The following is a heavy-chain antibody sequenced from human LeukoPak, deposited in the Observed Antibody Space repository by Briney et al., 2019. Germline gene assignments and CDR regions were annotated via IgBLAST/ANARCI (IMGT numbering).Heavy chain of an antibody. J-gene: IGHJ5*02. CDR3: ARVPSRGDKFDP. D-gene: IGHD4-23*01. V-gene: IGHV1-8*01. CDR1: GYTLTSYD. Sequence: GASVKVSCKASGYTLTSYDINWVRQAPGQGLEWMGWMNPNSGNTGYAQKFQGRVTMTRNTSINTAYMELSSLRSDDTAVYYCARVPSRGDKFDPWGQGTLVTVSS. CDR2: MNPNSGNT.